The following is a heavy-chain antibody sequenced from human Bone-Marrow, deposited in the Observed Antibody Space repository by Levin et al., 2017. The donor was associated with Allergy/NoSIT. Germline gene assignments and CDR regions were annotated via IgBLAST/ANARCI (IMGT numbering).Heavy chain of an antibody. V-gene: IGHV3-23*01. Sequence: GESLKISCAASGFIFSNYAMNWVRQAPGKGLEWVSQISGSGGNTQYADSVKGRLTFFRDNSKNTLTLQMNSLRAEDTAVYYCAGYDTSTYHSPFDYWGQGTLVTVSS. CDR1: GFIFSNYA. CDR2: ISGSGGNT. D-gene: IGHD3-22*01. CDR3: AGYDTSTYHSPFDY. J-gene: IGHJ4*02.